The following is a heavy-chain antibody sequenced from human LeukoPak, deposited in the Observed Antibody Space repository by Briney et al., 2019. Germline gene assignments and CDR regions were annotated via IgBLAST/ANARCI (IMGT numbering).Heavy chain of an antibody. V-gene: IGHV1-46*01. J-gene: IGHJ4*02. CDR3: ARGRYCSSTSCYIPRTYYYGSGSYGVSGYYFDY. Sequence: GASVKVSCKASGYTFITFYMHWVRQAPGQGLEWMGIINPSGGSTSYAQKCEGRVTMTRDMSTSTAYLELSSLRSEDTAVYYCARGRYCSSTSCYIPRTYYYGSGSYGVSGYYFDYWGQGTLVTVSS. D-gene: IGHD2-2*02. CDR1: GYTFITFY. CDR2: INPSGGST.